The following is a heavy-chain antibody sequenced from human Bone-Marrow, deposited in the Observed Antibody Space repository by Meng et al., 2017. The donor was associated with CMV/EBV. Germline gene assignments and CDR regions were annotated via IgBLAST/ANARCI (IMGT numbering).Heavy chain of an antibody. D-gene: IGHD2-2*01. CDR3: ARWGRYCSSTSCRDLGMDV. Sequence: VKVSCKASGYTFSNYDINWVRQATGQGLEWMGWMNPNSGNTAYAQELQGRVTITRNISISTAYMELSSLRSEDTAVYYCARWGRYCSSTSCRDLGMDVWGQGTTVTVSS. J-gene: IGHJ6*02. CDR1: GYTFSNYD. CDR2: MNPNSGNT. V-gene: IGHV1-8*03.